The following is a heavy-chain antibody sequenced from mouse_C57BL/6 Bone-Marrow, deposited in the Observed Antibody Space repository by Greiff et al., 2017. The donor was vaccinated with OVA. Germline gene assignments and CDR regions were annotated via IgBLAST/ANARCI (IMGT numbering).Heavy chain of an antibody. V-gene: IGHV2-6-1*01. CDR2: IWSDGST. Sequence: VQLQESGPGLVAPSQSLSITCTVSGFSLTSYGVHWVRQPPGKGLEWLVVIWSDGSTTYNSAIKSRLSISKDNSKSQVFLKMNSLQTDDTAMYYCARHSNHTPYAMDYWGQGTSVTVSS. CDR1: GFSLTSYG. J-gene: IGHJ4*01. CDR3: ARHSNHTPYAMDY. D-gene: IGHD2-5*01.